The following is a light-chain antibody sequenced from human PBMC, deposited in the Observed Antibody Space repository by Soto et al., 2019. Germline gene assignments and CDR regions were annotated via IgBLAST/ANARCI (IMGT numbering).Light chain of an antibody. Sequence: QSVLTQPPSASGTPGQRVTISCSGSSSNIGSNSVNWYHQVAGTAPKLLIHSDNQRPSGVPDRFSGSKSGTSASLAISGLQAEDEADYYCQSYDYSLSAVVFGGGTKLTVL. CDR1: SSNIGSNS. CDR3: QSYDYSLSAVV. V-gene: IGLV1-44*01. CDR2: SDN. J-gene: IGLJ2*01.